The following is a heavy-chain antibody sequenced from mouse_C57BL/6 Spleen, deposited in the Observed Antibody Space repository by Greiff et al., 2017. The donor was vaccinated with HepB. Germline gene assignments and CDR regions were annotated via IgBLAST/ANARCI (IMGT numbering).Heavy chain of an antibody. Sequence: EVKLVESGGGLVQPKGSLKLSCAASGFGFNTYAMNWVRQAPGKGLEWVARIRSKSNNYATYYADSVKDRFTISRDDSESMLYLQMNKLKTEDTAMYYCVGHANCDLYWYFDVWGTGTTVTVSS. J-gene: IGHJ1*03. CDR1: GFGFNTYA. CDR3: VGHANCDLYWYFDV. D-gene: IGHD4-1*01. V-gene: IGHV10-1*01. CDR2: IRSKSNNYAT.